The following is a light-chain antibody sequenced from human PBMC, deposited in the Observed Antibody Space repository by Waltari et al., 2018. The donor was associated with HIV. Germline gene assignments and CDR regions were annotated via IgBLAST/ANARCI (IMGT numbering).Light chain of an antibody. J-gene: IGLJ3*02. CDR3: GTWDSSLGGWV. Sequence: QSVLTQPPSVSAAPGQKVTISCSGSSSNIWRNYVSWYQQLPGAAPNLQIYANTERPSGIPDRFSGSKSGTSATLGITGLQTGDEADYYCGTWDSSLGGWVFGGGTKLAVL. CDR1: SSNIWRNY. CDR2: ANT. V-gene: IGLV1-51*01.